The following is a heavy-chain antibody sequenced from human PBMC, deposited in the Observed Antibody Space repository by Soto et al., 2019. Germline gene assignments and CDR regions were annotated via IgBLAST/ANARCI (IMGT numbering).Heavy chain of an antibody. D-gene: IGHD3-9*01. Sequence: SETLSLTCAVYGGSFSGYYWSWIRQPPGKGLEWIGEINHSGSTNYNPSLKSRVTISVDTSKNQFSLKLSSVTAADTAVYYCARLDWDPNWFDPWGQGTLVTVSS. J-gene: IGHJ5*02. CDR2: INHSGST. CDR1: GGSFSGYY. CDR3: ARLDWDPNWFDP. V-gene: IGHV4-34*01.